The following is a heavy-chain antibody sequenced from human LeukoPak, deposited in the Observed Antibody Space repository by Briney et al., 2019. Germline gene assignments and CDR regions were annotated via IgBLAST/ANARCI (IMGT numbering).Heavy chain of an antibody. V-gene: IGHV1-18*01. J-gene: IGHJ4*02. CDR3: ARAQWELDY. CDR2: ISAYNGNT. Sequence: GSSVKVSCKASGGTFSSYAISWVRQAPGQGLEWMGWISAYNGNTNYAQKLQGRVTMTTDTSTSTAYMELRSLRSDDTAVYYCARAQWELDYWGQGTLVTVSS. CDR1: GGTFSSYA. D-gene: IGHD1-26*01.